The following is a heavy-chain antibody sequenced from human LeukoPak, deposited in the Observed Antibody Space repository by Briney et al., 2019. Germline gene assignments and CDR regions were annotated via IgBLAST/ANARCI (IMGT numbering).Heavy chain of an antibody. V-gene: IGHV1-8*03. CDR2: MNPNSGNT. Sequence: ASVKVSCKASGYTVSSYDINWVRQATGQGLEWMGWMNPNSGNTGYAQKFQGRVTITRNTSISTAQMELSSLRSEDTAVYYCARAPKWQGYYYYMDVWGKGTTVTVSS. CDR3: ARAPKWQGYYYYMDV. J-gene: IGHJ6*03. CDR1: GYTVSSYD. D-gene: IGHD5-12*01.